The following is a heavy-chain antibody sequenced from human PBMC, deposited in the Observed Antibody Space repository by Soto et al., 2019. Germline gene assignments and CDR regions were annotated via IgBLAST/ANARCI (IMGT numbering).Heavy chain of an antibody. CDR2: ISAYNGNT. V-gene: IGHV1-18*01. Sequence: ASVKVSCKASGYTFTSYGISWVRQAPGQGLEWMGWISAYNGNTNYAQKLQGRVTMTTDTSTSTAYMGLRGLGSDDTAVYYCARGLSSSWDYRLVNWFDPWGQGTLVTVSS. J-gene: IGHJ5*02. CDR1: GYTFTSYG. CDR3: ARGLSSSWDYRLVNWFDP. D-gene: IGHD6-13*01.